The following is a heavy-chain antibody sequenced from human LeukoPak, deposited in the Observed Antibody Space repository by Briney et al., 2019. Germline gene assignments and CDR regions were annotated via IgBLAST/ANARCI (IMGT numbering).Heavy chain of an antibody. V-gene: IGHV5-51*01. CDR3: ARHRGGSYHSTLDY. Sequence: IIYPGDSDTRYSPSFQGQVTISADKSISTAYLQWSSLKASDTAMYYCARHRGGSYHSTLDYWGQGILVTVSS. J-gene: IGHJ4*02. D-gene: IGHD1-26*01. CDR2: IYPGDSDT.